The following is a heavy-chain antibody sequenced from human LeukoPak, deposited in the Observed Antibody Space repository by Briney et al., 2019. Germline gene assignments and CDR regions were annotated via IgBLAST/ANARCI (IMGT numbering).Heavy chain of an antibody. J-gene: IGHJ3*02. D-gene: IGHD3-10*01. Sequence: NPSETLSLTCTVSGGSISSYYWSWVRQPPGKGLEWIGYVYYSGNTNYNPSLRSRVTISLDTSKNQFSLKLSSVTAADTAVYYCASATTASGSPRRAFDIWGPGTMVTVSS. CDR2: VYYSGNT. V-gene: IGHV4-59*12. CDR3: ASATTASGSPRRAFDI. CDR1: GGSISSYY.